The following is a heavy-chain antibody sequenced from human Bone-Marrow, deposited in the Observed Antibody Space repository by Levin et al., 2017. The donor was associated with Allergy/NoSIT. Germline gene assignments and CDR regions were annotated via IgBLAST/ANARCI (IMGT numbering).Heavy chain of an antibody. D-gene: IGHD3-22*01. CDR3: AADPLHYYDSSGYYFLY. CDR2: IVVGSGNT. Sequence: KISCKASGFTFTSSAVQWVRQARGQRLEWIGWIVVGSGNTNYAQKFQERVTITRDMSTSTAYMELSSLRSEDTAVYYCAADPLHYYDSSGYYFLYWGQGTLVNVSS. J-gene: IGHJ4*02. CDR1: GFTFTSSA. V-gene: IGHV1-58*01.